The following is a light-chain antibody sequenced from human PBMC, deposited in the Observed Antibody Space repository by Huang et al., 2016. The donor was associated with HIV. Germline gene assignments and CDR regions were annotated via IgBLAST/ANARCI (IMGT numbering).Light chain of an antibody. CDR3: QQYYSPPYT. Sequence: DIEMTQSPDSLTVSLGARAIINCKSSQAVLKNSNNKNSLAWYQQRPGQPPKVLIYGASSRESGVPDRFSGSGSGTDFNLTISSLQPEDLAVYYCQQYYSPPYTFGQGTRLEI. CDR1: QAVLKNSNNKNS. J-gene: IGKJ2*01. CDR2: GAS. V-gene: IGKV4-1*01.